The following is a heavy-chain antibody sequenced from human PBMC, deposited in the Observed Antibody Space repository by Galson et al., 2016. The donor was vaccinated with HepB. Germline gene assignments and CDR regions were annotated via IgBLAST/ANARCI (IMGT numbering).Heavy chain of an antibody. CDR3: AKDDDDYNDACDI. V-gene: IGHV3-23*01. D-gene: IGHD5-24*01. CDR1: GFTFRSDT. Sequence: SLRLSCAASGFTFRSDTMSWVRQAPGKGLEWVSAISGSGVGTYYADSVKGRFTISRDNSKNTLYLQMNSLRAEDTAVYYCAKDDDDYNDACDIWGQGTMVTVSS. J-gene: IGHJ3*02. CDR2: ISGSGVGT.